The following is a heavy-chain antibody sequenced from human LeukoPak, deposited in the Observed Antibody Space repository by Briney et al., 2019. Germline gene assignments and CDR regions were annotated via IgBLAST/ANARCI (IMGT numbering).Heavy chain of an antibody. J-gene: IGHJ4*02. V-gene: IGHV3-33*01. CDR1: GFTFSSYD. CDR3: ARDLKTSFSTPGGY. Sequence: GGSLRLSCAASGFTFSSYDMHWVRQAPGKGLEGVALIWYDESKTYYADSVKGRFTISRDNSKNTLYLQMDSLRAEDTAVYYCARDLKTSFSTPGGYWGQGTLVTVSS. CDR2: IWYDESKT. D-gene: IGHD2-2*01.